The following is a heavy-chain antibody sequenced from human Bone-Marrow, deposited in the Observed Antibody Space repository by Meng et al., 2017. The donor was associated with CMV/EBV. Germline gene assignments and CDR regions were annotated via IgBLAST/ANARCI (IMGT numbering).Heavy chain of an antibody. CDR2: ISGSGGST. CDR3: ARATYSNPPAHFDY. V-gene: IGHV3-23*01. Sequence: GESLKISCAASGFTFSSYAMSWVRQAPGKGLEWVSAISGSGGSTYYADSVKGRFTISRDNSKNTLYLQMNSLRAEVTAVYYCARATYSNPPAHFDYWGQGTLVTVSS. D-gene: IGHD4-11*01. CDR1: GFTFSSYA. J-gene: IGHJ4*02.